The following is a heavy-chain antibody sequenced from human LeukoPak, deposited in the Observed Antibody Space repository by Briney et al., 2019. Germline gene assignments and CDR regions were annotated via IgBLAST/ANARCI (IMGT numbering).Heavy chain of an antibody. CDR2: IYTSGST. J-gene: IGHJ4*02. V-gene: IGHV4-61*02. CDR1: GGSISSGSYY. CDR3: AREVVPAAIPYYFDY. D-gene: IGHD2-2*01. Sequence: PSQTLSLTCTVSGGSISSGSYYWSWIRQPAGKGLEWIGRIYTSGSTNYNPSLKSRVTISVDTSKNQFSLKLSSVTAADTAVYYCAREVVPAAIPYYFDYWGQGTLVTVSS.